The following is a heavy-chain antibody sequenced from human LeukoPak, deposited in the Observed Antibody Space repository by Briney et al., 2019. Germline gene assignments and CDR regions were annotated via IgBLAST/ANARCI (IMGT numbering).Heavy chain of an antibody. V-gene: IGHV3-23*01. CDR2: ISGSGGST. J-gene: IGHJ6*02. Sequence: PGGSLRLSCAASGFIFSSYAVHWVRQAPGKGLEWVSAISGSGGSTYYADSVKGRFTISRDNSKNTLYLQMNSLRAEDTALYYCPKDVFVGGAGYGMDVWGQGTTVIVSS. CDR1: GFIFSSYA. CDR3: PKDVFVGGAGYGMDV. D-gene: IGHD3-16*01.